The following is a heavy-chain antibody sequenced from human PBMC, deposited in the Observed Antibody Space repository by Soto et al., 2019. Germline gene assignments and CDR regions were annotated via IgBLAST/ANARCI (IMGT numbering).Heavy chain of an antibody. J-gene: IGHJ6*02. CDR1: GFTFSSYS. CDR3: ARICSSSPTSEMDT. CDR2: ISSSSSTI. D-gene: IGHD6-6*01. V-gene: IGHV3-48*02. Sequence: GGSLRLSCAASGFTFSSYSMNWVRQAPGKGLEWVSYISSSSSTIYYADSVKGRFTISRDNAKNSLYLQMNSLRDEDTAVYYCARICSSSPTSEMDTWGQETTLTISS.